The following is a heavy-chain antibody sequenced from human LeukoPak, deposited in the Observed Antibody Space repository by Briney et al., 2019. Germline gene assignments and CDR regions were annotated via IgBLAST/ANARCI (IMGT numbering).Heavy chain of an antibody. J-gene: IGHJ4*02. CDR2: IYPGDSDT. CDR1: GYSFSTYW. D-gene: IGHD1-26*01. V-gene: IGHV5-51*01. Sequence: GESLKISCQGSGYSFSTYWIGWVRQMPGKGLEWVGVIYPGDSDTRYSPSFQGQVTISADKSISTAYLQWSSLKPSDTAIYYCARVRGSYAPHSWGQGTPVPVSS. CDR3: ARVRGSYAPHS.